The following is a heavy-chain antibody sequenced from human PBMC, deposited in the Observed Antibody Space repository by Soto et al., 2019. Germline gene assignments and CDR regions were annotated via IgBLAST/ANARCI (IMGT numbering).Heavy chain of an antibody. Sequence: GGSLRLSCAASGFTFSTYWMHWVRQGPGKGLVWVSRIGSDGRSTNYADSVKGRFTISRDNAKSTLYLQMNSLRAEDTAVYYCAKDSLLARITIFGVVIRPPYFDYWGQGTLVTVS. J-gene: IGHJ4*02. CDR1: GFTFSTYW. CDR2: IGSDGRST. CDR3: AKDSLLARITIFGVVIRPPYFDY. D-gene: IGHD3-3*01. V-gene: IGHV3-74*01.